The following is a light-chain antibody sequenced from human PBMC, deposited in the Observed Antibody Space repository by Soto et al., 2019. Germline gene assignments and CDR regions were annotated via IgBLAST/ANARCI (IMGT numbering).Light chain of an antibody. CDR2: DVN. Sequence: QSVLTQPPSASGSPGQSVTISCTGTSSDVGGYDYVSWYQQHPGKAPKLMIYDVNARPSGVSNRFSGSKSGNTASLTISGLQANDEADYYCSSYTSASTLVFGTGTKLTVL. CDR3: SSYTSASTLV. V-gene: IGLV2-14*01. J-gene: IGLJ1*01. CDR1: SSDVGGYDY.